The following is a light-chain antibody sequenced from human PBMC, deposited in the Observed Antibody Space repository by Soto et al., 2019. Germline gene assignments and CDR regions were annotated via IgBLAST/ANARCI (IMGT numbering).Light chain of an antibody. CDR2: DAS. CDR3: QQYSNWPQT. V-gene: IGKV3-11*01. Sequence: IVLTQSPAALALSPVDRAILSCRASQSVMMYLACYQHKPGQAPRLLIYDASNRATGIPARFSGSGSGTEFTLTISSLQSEDFAVYYCQQYSNWPQTFGQGTKVDI. J-gene: IGKJ1*01. CDR1: QSVMMY.